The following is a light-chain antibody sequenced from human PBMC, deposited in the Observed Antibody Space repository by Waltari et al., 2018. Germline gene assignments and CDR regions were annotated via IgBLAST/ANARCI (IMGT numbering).Light chain of an antibody. Sequence: QSALTQPASVSGSPGQSITISCTGTSSDIGCYDDVSWYQQHPGKAPRPLIYEVNNRPSWVSTRFSASKSGTTASLTISGLQTADEADYYCSSFSGSSNPVVFGRGTKLTVL. CDR2: EVN. CDR3: SSFSGSSNPVV. V-gene: IGLV2-14*01. CDR1: SSDIGCYDD. J-gene: IGLJ2*01.